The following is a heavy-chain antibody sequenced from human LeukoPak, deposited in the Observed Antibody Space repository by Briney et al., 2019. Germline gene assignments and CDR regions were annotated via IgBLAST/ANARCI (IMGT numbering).Heavy chain of an antibody. D-gene: IGHD4-11*01. V-gene: IGHV3-33*06. Sequence: GGSLRLSCAASGFTYSHYGMHWVRQAPGKGLEWVAVIWSDGTEKYYADAVKGRFSISRDDSRKTLYLEMNSLRGEDTAVYYCAKDAQRGFDYSNSLEDWGQGTLVTVPS. CDR2: IWSDGTEK. CDR1: GFTYSHYG. J-gene: IGHJ4*02. CDR3: AKDAQRGFDYSNSLED.